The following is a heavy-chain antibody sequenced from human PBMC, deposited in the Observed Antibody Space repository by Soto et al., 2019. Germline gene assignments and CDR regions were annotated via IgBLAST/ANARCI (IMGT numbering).Heavy chain of an antibody. CDR2: INPNSGGT. CDR3: ARDWVIAAAELDYYYGMDV. CDR1: GYTFTGYY. J-gene: IGHJ6*02. V-gene: IGHV1-2*04. Sequence: GASVKVSCKASGYTFTGYYMHWVRQAPGQGLEWMGWINPNSGGTNYAQKFQGWVTMTRDTSISTAYMELSSLRSEDTAVYYCARDWVIAAAELDYYYGMDVWGQGTTVTVSS. D-gene: IGHD6-13*01.